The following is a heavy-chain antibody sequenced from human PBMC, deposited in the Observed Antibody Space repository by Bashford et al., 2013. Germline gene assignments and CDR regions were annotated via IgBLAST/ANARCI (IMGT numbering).Heavy chain of an antibody. D-gene: IGHD4-17*01. CDR3: TTGSGNGEAH. J-gene: IGHJ4*02. Sequence: GGSLRLSCFSLWIHFQWRLDELGPPGSREGTGVGGRFKNGPSDYAAAVKGRFTFSKDDSKNTFYLEMNSLKSEDTALYYCTTGSGNGEAHWGQGTLVTVSS. CDR2: FKNGPS. CDR1: IHFQWRL. V-gene: IGHV3-15*01.